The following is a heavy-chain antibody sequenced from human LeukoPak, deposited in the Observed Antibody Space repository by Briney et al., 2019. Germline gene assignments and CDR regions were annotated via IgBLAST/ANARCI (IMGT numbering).Heavy chain of an antibody. CDR3: AKGGTVTTEPLDY. J-gene: IGHJ4*02. CDR1: GFTFSSYS. D-gene: IGHD4-17*01. Sequence: GGSLRLSCAASGFTFSSYSMNWVRQAPGKGLEWVSYISSSSSSTIYYADSVKGRLTISRDNAKNSLYLQMNSLRTEDTALYYCAKGGTVTTEPLDYWGQGTLVTVSS. V-gene: IGHV3-48*01. CDR2: ISSSSSSTI.